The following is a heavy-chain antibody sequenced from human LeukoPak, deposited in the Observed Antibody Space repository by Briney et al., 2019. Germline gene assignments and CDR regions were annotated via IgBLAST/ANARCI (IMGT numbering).Heavy chain of an antibody. CDR3: ARGGDIVVVPAARTSFDY. V-gene: IGHV4-30-4*08. J-gene: IGHJ4*02. CDR1: GGSTSSGDYY. Sequence: SQTLSLTCTVSGGSTSSGDYYWSWIRQPPGKGLEWIGYIYYSGSTYYNPSLKSRVTISVDTSKNQFSLKLSSVTAADTAVYYCARGGDIVVVPAARTSFDYWGQGTLVTVSS. D-gene: IGHD2-2*01. CDR2: IYYSGST.